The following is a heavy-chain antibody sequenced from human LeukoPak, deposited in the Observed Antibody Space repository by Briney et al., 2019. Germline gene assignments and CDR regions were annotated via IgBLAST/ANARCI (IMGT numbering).Heavy chain of an antibody. J-gene: IGHJ4*02. CDR1: GDSVSSNSAA. CDR2: TYYRSKWYN. D-gene: IGHD6-13*01. Sequence: SQTLSLTCAISGDSVSSNSAAWNWIRQSASRGLEWLGRTYYRSKWYNDYAVSVKSRITINPDTSKNQFSLQLNSVTPEDTAVYYCARLRIAAAGPYFDYWGQGTLVTVSS. CDR3: ARLRIAAAGPYFDY. V-gene: IGHV6-1*01.